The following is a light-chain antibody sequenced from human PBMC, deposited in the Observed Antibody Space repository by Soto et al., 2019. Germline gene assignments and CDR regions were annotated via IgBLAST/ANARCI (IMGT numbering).Light chain of an antibody. CDR2: GAS. CDR1: QSVSSSY. J-gene: IGKJ2*01. Sequence: EIVLTQSPGTLSLSPGERATLSCRASQSVSSSYLAWYQQKPGQAPRLLIYGASSRATGFPDRFSGSGSGKDFTLSISRLEPEDFAVYYCEQYGGSPQYTFGQGTKLEIK. V-gene: IGKV3-20*01. CDR3: EQYGGSPQYT.